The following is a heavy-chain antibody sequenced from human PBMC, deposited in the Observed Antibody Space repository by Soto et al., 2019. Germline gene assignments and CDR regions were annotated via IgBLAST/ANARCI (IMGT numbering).Heavy chain of an antibody. V-gene: IGHV3-30-3*01. Sequence: QVQLVESGGGVVQPGRSLRLSCAASGFTFSSFAVHWVRQAPGKGLEWVAFISYDGSSKYHADSVKGRFIISRDNSKNTLYLEMNSLRAEDTAVYHWAIGDGSGGYLLDYWGQGTLVTVSS. CDR1: GFTFSSFA. D-gene: IGHD3-10*01. J-gene: IGHJ4*02. CDR3: AIGDGSGGYLLDY. CDR2: ISYDGSSK.